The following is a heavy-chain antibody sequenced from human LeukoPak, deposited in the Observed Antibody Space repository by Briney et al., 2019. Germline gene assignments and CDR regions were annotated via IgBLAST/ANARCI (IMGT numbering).Heavy chain of an antibody. Sequence: PGGSLRLSCAASGLTVSSNYMSWVRQAPGKGLEWVSSISGSGDNMDYADSVKGRFTISRDNSENTLYLQMNSLRGEDTAVYYCARDGYSGSYYRLYYFFMDVWGKGTTVTVSS. CDR2: ISGSGDNM. J-gene: IGHJ6*03. D-gene: IGHD1-26*01. CDR1: GLTVSSNY. V-gene: IGHV3-23*01. CDR3: ARDGYSGSYYRLYYFFMDV.